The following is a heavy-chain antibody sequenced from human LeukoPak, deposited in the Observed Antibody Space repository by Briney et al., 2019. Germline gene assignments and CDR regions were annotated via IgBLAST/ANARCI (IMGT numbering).Heavy chain of an antibody. CDR3: ARDAVTAY. J-gene: IGHJ4*02. D-gene: IGHD1-14*01. CDR2: IKEDGSEK. CDR1: GFTFSSFW. V-gene: IGHV3-7*01. Sequence: GGSLRLSCAASGFTFSSFWMSWVRQAPGKGLEWVANIKEDGSEKYYVDSVKGRFTISRDDARNSLFLQMNSLRTEDTAVYYCARDAVTAYWGQGTLVTVSS.